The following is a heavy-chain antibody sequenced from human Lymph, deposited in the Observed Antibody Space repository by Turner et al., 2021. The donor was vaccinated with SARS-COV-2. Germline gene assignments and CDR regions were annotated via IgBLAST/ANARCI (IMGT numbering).Heavy chain of an antibody. CDR2: ISGSGGST. CDR3: ANLYPTVSWEFPYGMDV. Sequence: EVQLLESGGGLVQPGGALRLSCAASGFNFNNYAMSWVRQAPGKGLEWVSTISGSGGSTYYADSVKGRFIISRDNSKNTLYLQMNSLRAEDTAVYYCANLYPTVSWEFPYGMDVWGQGTTVTVSS. J-gene: IGHJ6*02. CDR1: GFNFNNYA. D-gene: IGHD3-16*01. V-gene: IGHV3-23*01.